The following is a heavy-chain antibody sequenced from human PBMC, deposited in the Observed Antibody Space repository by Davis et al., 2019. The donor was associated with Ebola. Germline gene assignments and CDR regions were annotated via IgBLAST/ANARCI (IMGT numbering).Heavy chain of an antibody. CDR1: GFTFSTYS. J-gene: IGHJ4*02. CDR2: ISSDSDYI. CDR3: ARRGYSALD. V-gene: IGHV3-21*04. Sequence: GESLKISCAASGFTFSTYSMSWVRQAPGKGLEWVSSISSDSDYIYYADSAKGRFTISRDNAKNSLYLQMNSLRAEDTAVYYCARRGYSALDWGQGTLVTVSS. D-gene: IGHD5-12*01.